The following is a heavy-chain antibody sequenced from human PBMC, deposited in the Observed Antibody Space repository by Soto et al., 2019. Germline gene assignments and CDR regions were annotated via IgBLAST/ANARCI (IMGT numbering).Heavy chain of an antibody. CDR2: INHSGST. D-gene: IGHD2-15*01. J-gene: IGHJ4*02. CDR1: GGSFSGYY. CDR3: VGAASSFDY. V-gene: IGHV4-34*01. Sequence: SETLSLTCAVYGGSFSGYYWSWIRQPPGKGLEWIGEINHSGSTNYNPSLKSRVTISVDTSKNQFSLKLSSVTAADTAVYYCVGAASSFDYWGQGTLVTVSS.